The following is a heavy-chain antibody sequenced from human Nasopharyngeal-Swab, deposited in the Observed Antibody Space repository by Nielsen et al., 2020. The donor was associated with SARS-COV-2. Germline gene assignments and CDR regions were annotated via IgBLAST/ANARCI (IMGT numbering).Heavy chain of an antibody. CDR3: AKQVSGGTYYYHYYMDV. J-gene: IGHJ6*03. CDR1: GFTFDDYA. CDR2: ISGSGAGT. V-gene: IGHV3-23*01. D-gene: IGHD2-15*01. Sequence: GGSLRLSCAASGFTFDDYAMHWVRQAPGKGLEWVSAISGSGAGTYYADSVKGRFTISRDNSKNTLYLQMNSLRADDTAVYYCAKQVSGGTYYYHYYMDVWGKGTTVTVSS.